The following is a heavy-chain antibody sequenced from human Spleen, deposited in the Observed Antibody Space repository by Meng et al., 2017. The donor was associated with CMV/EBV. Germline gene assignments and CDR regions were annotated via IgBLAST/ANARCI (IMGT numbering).Heavy chain of an antibody. J-gene: IGHJ6*02. D-gene: IGHD6-19*01. CDR2: IRSKANSYAT. CDR1: GFTFSGSA. V-gene: IGHV3-73*01. Sequence: GGSLRLSCAASGFTFSGSAMHWVRQASGKGLEWVGRIRSKANSYATAYAASVKGRFTISRDDSKNTAYLQMNSLKTEDTAVYYCTTDSAPALEYSSGWYDWYWLRASPYYYYGMDVWGQGTTVTVSS. CDR3: TTDSAPALEYSSGWYDWYWLRASPYYYYGMDV.